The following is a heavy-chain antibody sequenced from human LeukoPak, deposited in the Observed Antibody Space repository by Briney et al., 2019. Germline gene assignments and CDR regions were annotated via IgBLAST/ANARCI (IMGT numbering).Heavy chain of an antibody. CDR2: ISSSSSYI. CDR1: GFTFSNYK. D-gene: IGHD3-22*01. V-gene: IGHV3-21*01. J-gene: IGHJ3*02. Sequence: GGSLRLSCAASGFTFSNYKMNWVRQAPGKGLEWVSFISSSSSYIYYADSVKGRFTISRDNAKNSLYLQMNSLRAEDTAVYYCARDAEQYHSSGYYLGALDIWGQGTVVTVSS. CDR3: ARDAEQYHSSGYYLGALDI.